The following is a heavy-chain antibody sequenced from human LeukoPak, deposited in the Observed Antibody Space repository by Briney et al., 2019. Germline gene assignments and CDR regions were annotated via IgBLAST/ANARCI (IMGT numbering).Heavy chain of an antibody. CDR2: TYYRSKWYN. CDR3: ARGFRPIWFGESAFQENWFDP. V-gene: IGHV6-1*01. D-gene: IGHD3-10*01. CDR1: GDSVSSNSAA. Sequence: SQTLSLTCAISGDSVSSNSAAWNWIRQSPSRGLEWLGRTYYRSKWYNDYAVFVKSRITINPDTSKNQFSLQLNSVTPEDTAVYYCARGFRPIWFGESAFQENWFDPWGQGTLVTVSS. J-gene: IGHJ5*02.